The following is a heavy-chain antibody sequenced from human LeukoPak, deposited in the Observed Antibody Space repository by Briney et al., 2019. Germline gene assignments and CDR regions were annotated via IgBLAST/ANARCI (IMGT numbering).Heavy chain of an antibody. D-gene: IGHD3-22*01. CDR2: IYYSGST. CDR1: VGSISSYY. J-gene: IGHJ4*02. CDR3: ATIQWLSKTIDY. V-gene: IGHV4-59*01. Sequence: PSETLSLTCTVSVGSISSYYWSWIRQPPGKGLEWIGYIYYSGSTNYDPSLKSRVTISVDTSKNQFSLKLSSVTAADTAVYYCATIQWLSKTIDYWGQGTLVTVSS.